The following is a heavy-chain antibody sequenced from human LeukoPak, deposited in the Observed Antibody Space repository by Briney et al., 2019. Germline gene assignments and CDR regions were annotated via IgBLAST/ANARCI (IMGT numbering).Heavy chain of an antibody. J-gene: IGHJ2*01. CDR3: AKEAPMGTNNSYFDL. CDR1: ADSISNSY. D-gene: IGHD5-24*01. CDR2: IYTSGST. V-gene: IGHV4-4*07. Sequence: SETLSLTCSLTADSISNSYWSWIRQSAGEGLEWIGRIYTSGSTNSNPSLKSRVPMSVDKSKNQSSLKVTSVTAADTAVYFCAKEAPMGTNNSYFDLWGRGTLVTVSS.